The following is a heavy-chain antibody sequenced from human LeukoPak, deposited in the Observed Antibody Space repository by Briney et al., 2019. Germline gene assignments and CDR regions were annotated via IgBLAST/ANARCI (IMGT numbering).Heavy chain of an antibody. D-gene: IGHD1-26*01. CDR2: IYYSGST. J-gene: IGHJ3*02. Sequence: PSETLSLTCTVSGGSISSHYWSWIRQPPGKGLEWIGYIYYSGSTNYNPSLKSRVTISVDTSKNQFSLKLSSVTAADTAVYYCARWELTTKYAFDIWGQGTMATVSS. CDR1: GGSISSHY. CDR3: ARWELTTKYAFDI. V-gene: IGHV4-59*11.